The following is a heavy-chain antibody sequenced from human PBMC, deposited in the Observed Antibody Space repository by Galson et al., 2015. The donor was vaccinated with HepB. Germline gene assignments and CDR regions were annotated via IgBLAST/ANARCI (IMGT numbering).Heavy chain of an antibody. CDR1: GFTFSTYG. CDR3: ARSYGEVWYFDL. CDR2: ISSGSNYI. D-gene: IGHD4-17*01. Sequence: SLRLSCAASGFTFSTYGTSWVRQAPGKGLEWVSSISSGSNYIHYADSVQGRFTISRDNAKNSLYLQMNSLRAEDTAVYYCARSYGEVWYFDLWGRGTLVTVSS. V-gene: IGHV3-21*01. J-gene: IGHJ2*01.